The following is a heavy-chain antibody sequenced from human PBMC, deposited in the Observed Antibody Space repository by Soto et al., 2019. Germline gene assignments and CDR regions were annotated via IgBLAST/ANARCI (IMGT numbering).Heavy chain of an antibody. CDR2: IYATGTT. CDR3: VRDGTKTLRDWFDP. Sequence: SETLSLTCTVSGASISGFYWSWIRKSAGKGLEWIGRIYATGTTDYNPSLKSRVMMSVDTSKKQFSLKFRSVTAADTAVYYCVRDGTKTLRDWFDPWGQGISVTVSS. V-gene: IGHV4-4*07. CDR1: GASISGFY. D-gene: IGHD1-1*01. J-gene: IGHJ5*02.